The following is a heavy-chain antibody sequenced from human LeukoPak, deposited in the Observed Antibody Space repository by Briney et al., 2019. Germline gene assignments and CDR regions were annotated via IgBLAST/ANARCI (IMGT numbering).Heavy chain of an antibody. CDR1: GGSFSGYY. CDR2: INHSGST. Sequence: TSETLSLTCAVYGGSFSGYYWSWIRQPPGKGLEWIGEINHSGSTNYNPSLKSRVTMSVDTSKNQFSLKLSSVTAADTAIYYCARDHTETSSLNFRNYYYYGMDIWGQGTTVIVSS. CDR3: ARDHTETSSLNFRNYYYYGMDI. D-gene: IGHD4-11*01. V-gene: IGHV4-34*01. J-gene: IGHJ6*02.